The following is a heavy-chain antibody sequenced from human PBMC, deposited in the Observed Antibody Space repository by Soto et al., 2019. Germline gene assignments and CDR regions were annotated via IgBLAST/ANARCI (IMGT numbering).Heavy chain of an antibody. CDR3: ARPSEYCSGGSCYRAFDI. CDR2: ISSSSSTI. D-gene: IGHD2-15*01. V-gene: IGHV3-48*02. Sequence: EVQLVESGGGLVQPGGSLRLSCAASGFTFSSYSMNWVRQAPGKGLEWVSYISSSSSTIYYADSVKGRFTISRDNAKNSLYLQMNSLRDEDTAVCYCARPSEYCSGGSCYRAFDIWGQGTMVTVSS. CDR1: GFTFSSYS. J-gene: IGHJ3*02.